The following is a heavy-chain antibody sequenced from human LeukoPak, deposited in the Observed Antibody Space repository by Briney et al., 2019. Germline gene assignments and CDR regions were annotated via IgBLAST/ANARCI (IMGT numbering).Heavy chain of an antibody. D-gene: IGHD4-23*01. CDR2: IYYSGST. CDR1: GGSISSGGYY. Sequence: PSETLSLTCTVSGGSISSGGYYWSWIRQHPGKGLEWIGYIYYSGSTYYNPSLKSRVTISVDTSKNQFSLKLSSVTAADTAVYYCARLTSADYGGNGGDFDYWGQRTLVTVSS. J-gene: IGHJ4*02. CDR3: ARLTSADYGGNGGDFDY. V-gene: IGHV4-31*03.